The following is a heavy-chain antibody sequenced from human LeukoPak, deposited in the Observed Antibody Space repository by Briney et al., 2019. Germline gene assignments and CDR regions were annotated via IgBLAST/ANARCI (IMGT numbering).Heavy chain of an antibody. J-gene: IGHJ4*02. CDR2: ISSSRTT. Sequence: PGGSLRLSCAASGFTFSTYSINWVRQAPGEGLEWVSYISSSRTTSYADSVKGRFTISRDNAKNSLYLQMNSLRAEDTAVYYCARDLEGSGSFYRPSYDYWGQGTLVTVSS. CDR1: GFTFSTYS. CDR3: ARDLEGSGSFYRPSYDY. V-gene: IGHV3-48*01. D-gene: IGHD3-10*01.